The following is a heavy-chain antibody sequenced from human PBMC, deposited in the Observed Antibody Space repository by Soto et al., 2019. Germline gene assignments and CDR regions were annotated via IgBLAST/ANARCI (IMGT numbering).Heavy chain of an antibody. CDR2: ISYDGSNK. Sequence: QVQLVESGGGVVQPGRSLRLSCAASGFTFSSYGMHGVRQAPGKGLEWVAVISYDGSNKYYADSVKGRFTISRDNSKNTLYLQMNSLRAEDTAVYYCAKDLSGYWGQGTLVTVSS. CDR1: GFTFSSYG. CDR3: AKDLSGY. V-gene: IGHV3-30*18. D-gene: IGHD6-25*01. J-gene: IGHJ4*02.